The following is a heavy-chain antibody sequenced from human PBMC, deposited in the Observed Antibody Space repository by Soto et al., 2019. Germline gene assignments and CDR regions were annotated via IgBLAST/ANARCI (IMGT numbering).Heavy chain of an antibody. CDR3: AKDLVSYEYTYYGMDV. D-gene: IGHD6-6*01. CDR1: GFTFSSYG. V-gene: IGHV3-30*18. J-gene: IGHJ6*02. CDR2: ISYDGSNK. Sequence: GGSLRLSCAASGFTFSSYGMHRVRQAPGKGLEWVAVISYDGSNKYYADSVKGRFTISRDNSKNTLYLQMNSLRAEDTAVYYCAKDLVSYEYTYYGMDVWGQGTTVTVSS.